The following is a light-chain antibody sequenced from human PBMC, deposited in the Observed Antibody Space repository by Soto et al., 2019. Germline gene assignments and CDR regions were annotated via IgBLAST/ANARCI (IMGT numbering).Light chain of an antibody. Sequence: EFVLTESPGTLSLSPGERATLSCRASQTARNNYLAWYQQKPGQAPRLLIYDASSRATGIPDRFSGGGSGTDFTLTNSRLEPEDFAVYYCQQFSSYPLTFGGGTKVDSK. CDR1: QTARNNY. V-gene: IGKV3-20*01. CDR3: QQFSSYPLT. CDR2: DAS. J-gene: IGKJ4*01.